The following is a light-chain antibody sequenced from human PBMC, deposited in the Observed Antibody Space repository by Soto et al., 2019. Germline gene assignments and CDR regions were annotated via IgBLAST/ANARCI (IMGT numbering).Light chain of an antibody. CDR1: QDIGNS. CDR2: DVS. CDR3: QQFGRVPLT. Sequence: DIQMTQSPSSLSTSTGDRVTITCQASQDIGNSLNWYQQKSVKAPNLLIYDVSRLGAGVPSRFSGSSSRTNFRLTISVLQREDVATYYCQQFGRVPLTFGGGTKVEIK. J-gene: IGKJ4*01. V-gene: IGKV1-33*01.